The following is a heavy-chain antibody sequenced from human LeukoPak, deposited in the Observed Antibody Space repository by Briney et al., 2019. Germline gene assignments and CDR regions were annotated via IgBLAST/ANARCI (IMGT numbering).Heavy chain of an antibody. CDR1: GRSISSGTYY. V-gene: IGHV4-61*01. CDR3: ARAPWGLQVDY. D-gene: IGHD4-11*01. J-gene: IGHJ4*02. Sequence: SQTLSLTCTVSGRSISSGTYYWSWIRQPPGKGLEWIGYIYHSGSTNYNPSLKSRVTISVDTSKNQFSLKLSSVTAADTAVYYCARAPWGLQVDYWGQGTLVTVSS. CDR2: IYHSGST.